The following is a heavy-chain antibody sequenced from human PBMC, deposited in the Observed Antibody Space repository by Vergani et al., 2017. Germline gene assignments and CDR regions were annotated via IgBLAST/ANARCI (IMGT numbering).Heavy chain of an antibody. CDR3: AKTVVPAGNPIQYFYYYGMDV. J-gene: IGHJ6*02. V-gene: IGHV3-30*02. Sequence: QVQLVESGGGVVQPGGSLRLSCAASGFTFSNYGMHWVRQAPGKGLEWVAFIRFDGTNKYYADSVKGRFTISRDNSKNTLYLQMNSLRAEDTAVFYCAKTVVPAGNPIQYFYYYGMDVWGQGTTVTVSS. CDR1: GFTFSNYG. D-gene: IGHD2-2*01. CDR2: IRFDGTNK.